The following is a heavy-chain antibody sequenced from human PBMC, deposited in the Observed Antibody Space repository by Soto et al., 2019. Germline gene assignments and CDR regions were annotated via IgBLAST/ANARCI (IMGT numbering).Heavy chain of an antibody. Sequence: QVRLVQSGAEVKKPGSSVKVSCKASGGTFSSYAISWVRQAPGQGLEWMGGIIPIFGTANYAQKFQGRVTITADESTSTAYMELSSLRSEDTAVYYCAREDGVVVPAASRYYYYYYGMDVWGQGTTVTVSS. CDR3: AREDGVVVPAASRYYYYYYGMDV. D-gene: IGHD2-2*01. V-gene: IGHV1-69*01. CDR1: GGTFSSYA. CDR2: IIPIFGTA. J-gene: IGHJ6*02.